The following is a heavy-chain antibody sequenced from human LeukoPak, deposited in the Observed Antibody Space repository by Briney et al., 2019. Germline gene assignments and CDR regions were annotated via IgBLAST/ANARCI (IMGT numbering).Heavy chain of an antibody. CDR2: ISGSGIST. CDR3: AKADYYDSNTYRAQFFQH. J-gene: IGHJ1*01. Sequence: GGSLRLSCAASGFTFSGYAMSWVRQAPGKGLEWVSVISGSGISTYNADSVKGRFTISRDNSKNTLYLQINSLRAEDTAVYYCAKADYYDSNTYRAQFFQHWGQGTLVTVSS. V-gene: IGHV3-23*01. D-gene: IGHD3-22*01. CDR1: GFTFSGYA.